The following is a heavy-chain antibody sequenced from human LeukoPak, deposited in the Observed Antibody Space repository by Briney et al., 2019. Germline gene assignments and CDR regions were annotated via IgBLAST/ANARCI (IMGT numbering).Heavy chain of an antibody. Sequence: SETLSLTCTVSGYSISSSYWSWIRQPAGKGLEWIGRFYTSGSANYNPSLKSRVSMSVDTSKNQLSLKLTSVTAADTAVYYCARGGGASPSDYWGQGILVTVSS. CDR3: ARGGGASPSDY. CDR1: GYSISSSY. D-gene: IGHD2-2*01. V-gene: IGHV4-4*07. J-gene: IGHJ4*02. CDR2: FYTSGSA.